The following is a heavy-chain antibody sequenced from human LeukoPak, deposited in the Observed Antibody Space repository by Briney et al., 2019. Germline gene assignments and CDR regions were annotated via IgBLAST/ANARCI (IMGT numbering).Heavy chain of an antibody. CDR1: GYTLTELS. CDR2: FDPEDGET. Sequence: ASVKVSCKVSGYTLTELSMHWVRQAPGKGLEWMGGFDPEDGETIYAQKFQGRVTMAWNTSMSTAYMELSSLRSEDTAVYYCARDHSDSWLDSWGQGTLVTVSS. V-gene: IGHV1-24*01. D-gene: IGHD6-13*01. J-gene: IGHJ5*01. CDR3: ARDHSDSWLDS.